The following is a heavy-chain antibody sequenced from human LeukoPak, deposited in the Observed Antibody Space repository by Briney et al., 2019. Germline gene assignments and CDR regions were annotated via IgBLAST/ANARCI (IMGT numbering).Heavy chain of an antibody. CDR3: ARQPYYDSSGYRHDAFDI. CDR2: ISSSSSTI. Sequence: GGSLRLSCAASGFTFSSYSMNWVRQAPGKGLEWVSYISSSSSTIYYADSVKGRFTISRDNAKNPLYLQMNSLRAEDTAVYYCARQPYYDSSGYRHDAFDIWGQGTMVTVSS. V-gene: IGHV3-48*04. J-gene: IGHJ3*02. CDR1: GFTFSSYS. D-gene: IGHD3-22*01.